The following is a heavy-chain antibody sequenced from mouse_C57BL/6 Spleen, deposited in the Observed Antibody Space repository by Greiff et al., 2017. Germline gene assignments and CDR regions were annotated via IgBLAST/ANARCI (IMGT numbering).Heavy chain of an antibody. V-gene: IGHV1-4*01. CDR3: ARYTQGAMDY. CDR2: INPSSGYT. J-gene: IGHJ4*01. Sequence: QVQLQQSGAELARPGASVKMSCKASGYTFTSYTMHWVKQRPGQGLEWIGYINPSSGYTKYNQKFKDKATLTEDKTASTAYMQLSSLTSEDSAVYYCARYTQGAMDYWGQGTSVTVSS. CDR1: GYTFTSYT.